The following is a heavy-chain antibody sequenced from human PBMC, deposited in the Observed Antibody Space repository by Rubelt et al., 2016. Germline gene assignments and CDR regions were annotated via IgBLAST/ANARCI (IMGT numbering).Heavy chain of an antibody. J-gene: IGHJ6*02. Sequence: AYNGNTNYAQKLQGGVTMTTDTSTSTAYMELRSLRSEDTAVYYCARVPGSSSGYYYYGMDVWGQGTTVTVSS. D-gene: IGHD6-6*01. CDR3: ARVPGSSSGYYYYGMDV. V-gene: IGHV1-18*01. CDR2: AYNGNT.